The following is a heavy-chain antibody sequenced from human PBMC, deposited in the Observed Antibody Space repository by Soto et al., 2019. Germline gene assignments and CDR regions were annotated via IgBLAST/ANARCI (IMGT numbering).Heavy chain of an antibody. Sequence: GGSLRLSCAASGFTFSSYSMNWVRQAPGKGLEWVSTISSSSSYIYYADSVKGRFTISRDNAKNSLYLQMNSLRAEDTAVYYCASFATNLTRDYWGQGTLVTVSS. J-gene: IGHJ4*02. CDR1: GFTFSSYS. CDR3: ASFATNLTRDY. V-gene: IGHV3-21*01. D-gene: IGHD2-8*01. CDR2: ISSSSSYI.